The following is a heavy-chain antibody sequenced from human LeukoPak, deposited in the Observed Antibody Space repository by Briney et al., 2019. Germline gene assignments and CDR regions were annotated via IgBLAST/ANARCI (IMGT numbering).Heavy chain of an antibody. D-gene: IGHD5-18*01. Sequence: PSETLSLTCAGYGGSFSGYYWSWIRQPPGKGLEWIGEINHSGSTNYNPSLQSRVTISVDTSKHQFSLKLSSVTPADPAVYFWSGTRGYSYGYNWFDPWGQGTLVTVSS. CDR2: INHSGST. V-gene: IGHV4-34*01. CDR1: GGSFSGYY. CDR3: SGTRGYSYGYNWFDP. J-gene: IGHJ5*02.